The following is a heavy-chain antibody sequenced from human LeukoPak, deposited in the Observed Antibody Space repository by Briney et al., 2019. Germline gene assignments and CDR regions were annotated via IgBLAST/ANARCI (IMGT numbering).Heavy chain of an antibody. V-gene: IGHV4-61*02. Sequence: SETLSPTCSVSGGSIRSGSYYWSWIRQPAGKGLEWIGRMYTSGSTNCNPSLKSRVTISADTSKNQFSLRLTSVTAADTAVYYCVREGYDYGDYWGQGTLVTVSS. J-gene: IGHJ4*02. D-gene: IGHD3-16*01. CDR3: VREGYDYGDY. CDR2: MYTSGST. CDR1: GGSIRSGSYY.